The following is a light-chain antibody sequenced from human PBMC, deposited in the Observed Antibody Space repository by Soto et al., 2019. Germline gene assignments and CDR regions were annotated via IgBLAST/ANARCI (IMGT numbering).Light chain of an antibody. Sequence: QSVLTQPPSASGSPGQSVTISCTGTSSDVGGYNFVAWYQQHPGKAHELMISEVSKRPSGVPDRFSGSKSGNTASLTISGLQAEDEADYYCCSWTSSSTYVFGTGTKVTV. CDR2: EVS. J-gene: IGLJ1*01. CDR3: CSWTSSSTYV. V-gene: IGLV2-8*01. CDR1: SSDVGGYNF.